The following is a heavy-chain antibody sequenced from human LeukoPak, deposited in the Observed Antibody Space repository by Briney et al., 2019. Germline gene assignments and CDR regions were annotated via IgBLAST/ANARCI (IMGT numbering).Heavy chain of an antibody. J-gene: IGHJ3*02. CDR3: ARVHI. CDR1: GYTLTELS. Sequence: ASVKVSCKVSGYTLTELSMHWVRQATGQGLEWMGWMNPNSGNTGYAQKFQGRVTMTRNTSISTAYMELSSLRSEDTAVYYCARVHIWGQGTMVTVSS. CDR2: MNPNSGNT. V-gene: IGHV1-8*01.